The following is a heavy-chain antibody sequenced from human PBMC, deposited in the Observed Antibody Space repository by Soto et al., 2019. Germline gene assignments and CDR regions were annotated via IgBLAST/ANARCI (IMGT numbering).Heavy chain of an antibody. CDR1: GFTFSTHG. D-gene: IGHD3-10*01. Sequence: QVQLVESGGGVVQPGRSLRLSCAASGFTFSTHGMHWVRQAPGKGLEWVAAIWYDGSNKYYAESVKGRFTISRDNYKNTLYLQMNSLRAEDTAVYYCAREAKEYYSDYWGQGTLVTVSS. V-gene: IGHV3-33*01. J-gene: IGHJ4*02. CDR2: IWYDGSNK. CDR3: AREAKEYYSDY.